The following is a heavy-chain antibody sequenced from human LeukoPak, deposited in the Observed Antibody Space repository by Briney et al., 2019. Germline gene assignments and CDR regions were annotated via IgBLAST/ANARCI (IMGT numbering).Heavy chain of an antibody. V-gene: IGHV1-18*01. Sequence: GASVNVSCKASGYTFTSYGISWVRQAPGQGLEWMGWISAYNGNTNYAQKLQGRVTMTTDTSTSTAYMELRSLRSDDTAVYYCARDRGYSSSWYYYMDVWGKGTTVTVTS. CDR3: ARDRGYSSSWYYYMDV. J-gene: IGHJ6*03. D-gene: IGHD6-13*01. CDR1: GYTFTSYG. CDR2: ISAYNGNT.